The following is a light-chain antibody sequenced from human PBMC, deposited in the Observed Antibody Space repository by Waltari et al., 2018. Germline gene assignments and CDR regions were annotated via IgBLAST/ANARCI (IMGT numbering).Light chain of an antibody. Sequence: QSALTQPASVSGSPGQSITISCPGTSSDVGGYNYVSWYQQHPGKAPKLMIYDVSKRPSGVSNRFSGSKSGNTASLTISGLQAEDEADYYCSSYTSSSTFRYVFGTGTKVTVL. J-gene: IGLJ1*01. CDR3: SSYTSSSTFRYV. CDR2: DVS. CDR1: SSDVGGYNY. V-gene: IGLV2-14*01.